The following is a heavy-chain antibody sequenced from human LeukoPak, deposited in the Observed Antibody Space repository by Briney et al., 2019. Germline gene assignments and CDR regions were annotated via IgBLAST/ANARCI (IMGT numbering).Heavy chain of an antibody. CDR1: GFSLSTSGVG. CDR3: AQAFVVVPAAYYFDY. CDR2: IYWNDDK. J-gene: IGHJ4*02. Sequence: SGPTLVKPTQTLTLTCTFSGFSLSTSGVGVGWIRQPPGKALEWLALIYWNDDKRYSPSLKSRLTITKDTSKNQVVLTMTNMDPVDTATYYCAQAFVVVPAAYYFDYWGQGTLVTVSS. D-gene: IGHD2-2*01. V-gene: IGHV2-5*01.